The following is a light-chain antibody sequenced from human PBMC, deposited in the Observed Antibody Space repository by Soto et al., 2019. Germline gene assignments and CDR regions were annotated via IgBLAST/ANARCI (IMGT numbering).Light chain of an antibody. Sequence: EIVFTQSPATLSLSLWERATLSCRASQGVSSYLAWYQQKPGQAPRLLIYDASNRATGIPARCSGSVSGTDCTRTISSLEPQDFAVYYFQQRSNGPPITFGPGTKVDIK. V-gene: IGKV3-11*01. CDR3: QQRSNGPPIT. J-gene: IGKJ3*01. CDR1: QGVSSY. CDR2: DAS.